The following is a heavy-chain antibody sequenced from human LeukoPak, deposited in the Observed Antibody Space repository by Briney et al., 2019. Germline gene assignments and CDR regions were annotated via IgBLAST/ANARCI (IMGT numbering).Heavy chain of an antibody. Sequence: ASVKVSCKASGYTFTSYDINWVRQATGQGLEWMGWMNPNSGNTGYAQKFQGRVTITRNTSISTAYMELSSLRSEDTAVYYCASSYSSSWYYFDYWGQGTLVTVSS. D-gene: IGHD6-13*01. CDR3: ASSYSSSWYYFDY. J-gene: IGHJ4*02. CDR2: MNPNSGNT. V-gene: IGHV1-8*03. CDR1: GYTFTSYD.